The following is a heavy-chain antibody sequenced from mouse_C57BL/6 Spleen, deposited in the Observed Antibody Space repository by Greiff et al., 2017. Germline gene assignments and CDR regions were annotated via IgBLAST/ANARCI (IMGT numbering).Heavy chain of an antibody. CDR2: IYPGSGST. CDR3: ARDGVVARSY. V-gene: IGHV1-55*01. J-gene: IGHJ4*01. D-gene: IGHD1-1*01. Sequence: VQLQQPGAELVKPGASVKMSCKASGYTFTSYWITWVKQRPGQGLEWIGDIYPGSGSTNYNEKFKSKATLTVDTASSTAYMQLSSLTSETSAVYYCARDGVVARSYWGQGTSVTVSS. CDR1: GYTFTSYW.